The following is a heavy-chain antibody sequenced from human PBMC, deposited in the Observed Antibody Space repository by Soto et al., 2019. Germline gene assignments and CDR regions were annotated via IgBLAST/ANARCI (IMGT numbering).Heavy chain of an antibody. CDR3: ARQPTTGDTDLWFDP. D-gene: IGHD2-21*01. V-gene: IGHV4-39*01. CDR2: IFYSGST. J-gene: IGHJ5*02. CDR1: GGSISTSRSY. Sequence: SETLSLTCNVSGGSISTSRSYWAWIRQPPGKGLEWLANIFYSGSTYYNPSLASRVTVSVDTSKNEFSPKLRSVTAADTAVYYCARQPTTGDTDLWFDPWGQGTLVTVSS.